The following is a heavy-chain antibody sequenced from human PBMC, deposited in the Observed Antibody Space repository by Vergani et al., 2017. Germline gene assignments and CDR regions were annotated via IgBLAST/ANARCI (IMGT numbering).Heavy chain of an antibody. CDR1: GFTFSSYG. J-gene: IGHJ4*02. CDR3: ARPVGGYSQLDY. V-gene: IGHV3-30*03. Sequence: QVQLVESGGGVVQPGRSLRLSCAASGFTFSSYGMHWVRQAPGKGLEWVAVISYDGSNKYYADSVKGRFTISRDNSKNTLYLQMNSLRAEDTAVYYCARPVGGYSQLDYWGQGTLVTVSS. D-gene: IGHD3-22*01. CDR2: ISYDGSNK.